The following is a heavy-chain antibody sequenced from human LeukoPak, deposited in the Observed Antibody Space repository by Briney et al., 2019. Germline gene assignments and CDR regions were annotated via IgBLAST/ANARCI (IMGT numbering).Heavy chain of an antibody. Sequence: GVLRLSCTTSGFIFGDYAMSWVRQAPGKGLQWVGFIRSKAYGGTTEYAASVEGRFTVSRDDSKNIAYLQMNSLTTEDTAVYYCTRDSPHVSEGYWGQGTLVTVSS. V-gene: IGHV3-49*04. J-gene: IGHJ4*02. CDR1: GFIFGDYA. D-gene: IGHD2/OR15-2a*01. CDR2: IRSKAYGGTT. CDR3: TRDSPHVSEGY.